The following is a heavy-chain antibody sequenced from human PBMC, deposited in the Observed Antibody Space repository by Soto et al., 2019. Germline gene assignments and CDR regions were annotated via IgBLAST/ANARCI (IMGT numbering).Heavy chain of an antibody. CDR3: ASWDYDVLTGYSYDD. CDR1: GGTFNNYG. D-gene: IGHD3-9*01. CDR2: IIPMIGRT. V-gene: IGHV1-69*01. J-gene: IGHJ4*02. Sequence: QVQLVQSGAEVKKPGSSVKVSCKASGGTFNNYGMGWARQAPGQGLEWMGGIIPMIGRTNYAQKFQGRVTLTADASRSTAYMELRSLRSEDTAVYYCASWDYDVLTGYSYDDWGQGTLVTVSS.